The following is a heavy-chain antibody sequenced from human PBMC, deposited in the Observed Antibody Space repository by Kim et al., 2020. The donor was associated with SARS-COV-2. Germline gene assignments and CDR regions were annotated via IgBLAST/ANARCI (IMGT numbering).Heavy chain of an antibody. Sequence: ASVKVSCKASGYTFTSYAMHWVRQAPGQRLEWMGWINAGNGNTKYSQKFQGRVTITRDTSASTAYMELSSLRSEDTAVYYCARVQGPSTRPWYQLLWYYYGMDVWGQGTTVTVSS. D-gene: IGHD2-2*01. CDR1: GYTFTSYA. CDR3: ARVQGPSTRPWYQLLWYYYGMDV. CDR2: INAGNGNT. V-gene: IGHV1-3*01. J-gene: IGHJ6*02.